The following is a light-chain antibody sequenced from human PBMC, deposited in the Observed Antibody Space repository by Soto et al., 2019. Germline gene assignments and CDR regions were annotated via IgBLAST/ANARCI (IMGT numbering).Light chain of an antibody. J-gene: IGKJ1*01. CDR1: QMVLYSSSNKNY. Sequence: VMTQSPDSLAVSLGERATINFKSFQMVLYSSSNKNYLAWYQQKPGQPPKLLIYWASTRESGVPDRFSGSGSGTDFTLTISSLQAEDVAVYYCQQYYTTPRTFGQGTKVDIK. CDR2: WAS. V-gene: IGKV4-1*01. CDR3: QQYYTTPRT.